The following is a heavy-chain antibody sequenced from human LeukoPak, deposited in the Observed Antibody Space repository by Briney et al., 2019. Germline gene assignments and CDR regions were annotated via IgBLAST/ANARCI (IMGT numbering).Heavy chain of an antibody. CDR2: IIPIFGTA. D-gene: IGHD5-24*01. Sequence: SVKVSCKASGGTFSSYAISWVRQAPGQGPEWMGGIIPIFGTANYAQKFQGRVTITADESTSTAYMELSSLRSEDTAVYYCARERGGYNPNPFDYWGQGTLVTVSS. CDR3: ARERGGYNPNPFDY. CDR1: GGTFSSYA. J-gene: IGHJ4*02. V-gene: IGHV1-69*13.